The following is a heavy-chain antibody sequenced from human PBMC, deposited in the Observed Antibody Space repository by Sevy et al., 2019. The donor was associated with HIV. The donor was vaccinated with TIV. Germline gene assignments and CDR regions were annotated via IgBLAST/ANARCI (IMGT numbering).Heavy chain of an antibody. CDR3: ARDFVRITMIVVVISLDY. J-gene: IGHJ4*02. Sequence: GGSLRLSCAASGFTFSSYDMHWVRQATGKGLKSVSAIGTAGDPYYPGSVKGRFTISRENAKNSLYLQMNSLRAGDTAVYYCARDFVRITMIVVVISLDYWGQGTLVTVSS. D-gene: IGHD3-22*01. CDR1: GFTFSSYD. CDR2: IGTAGDP. V-gene: IGHV3-13*05.